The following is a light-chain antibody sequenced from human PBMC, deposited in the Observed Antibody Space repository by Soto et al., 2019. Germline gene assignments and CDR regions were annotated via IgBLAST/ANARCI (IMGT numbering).Light chain of an antibody. V-gene: IGKV3-15*01. Sequence: EIVMTQSPSTLSVSPWERSTLSFMAIQIVSSNLAWYQQKPGQAPRLLIYGASTRATGIPARFSGSGSGTEFTLTISSLQSEDFAVYYCQQYNNWPPGITFGQGTRLEIK. CDR1: QIVSSN. J-gene: IGKJ5*01. CDR2: GAS. CDR3: QQYNNWPPGIT.